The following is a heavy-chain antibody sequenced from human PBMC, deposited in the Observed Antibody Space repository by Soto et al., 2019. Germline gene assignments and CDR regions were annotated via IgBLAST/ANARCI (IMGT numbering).Heavy chain of an antibody. CDR3: AKKGGGIPDFYGMDV. CDR2: ISGSDGTR. V-gene: IGHV3-23*01. Sequence: EVLLLESGGDLVQSGGSLRLSCIASGFSFSSDAMNWVRQAPGKGLEWVSGISGSDGTRYYADSVKGRFTISRDNSKNTLALQRNSLRAEDTAVYYCAKKGGGIPDFYGMDVWGQGTTVTVSS. D-gene: IGHD3-16*01. J-gene: IGHJ6*02. CDR1: GFSFSSDA.